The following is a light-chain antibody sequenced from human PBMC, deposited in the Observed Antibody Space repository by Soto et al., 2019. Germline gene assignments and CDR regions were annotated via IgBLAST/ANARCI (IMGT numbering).Light chain of an antibody. CDR1: QDISNY. Sequence: DLPMTQSPSSLSASVGDRVTITCQASQDISNYLNWYQQKPGKAPELLIYDASNLETGVPSRFSGSGSGTDFTFTISSLQPEDIATYYCQQYDNLPHTFGQGTKLEIK. CDR2: DAS. V-gene: IGKV1-33*01. CDR3: QQYDNLPHT. J-gene: IGKJ2*01.